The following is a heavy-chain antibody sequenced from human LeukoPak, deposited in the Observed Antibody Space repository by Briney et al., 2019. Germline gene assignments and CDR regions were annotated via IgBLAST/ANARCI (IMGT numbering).Heavy chain of an antibody. CDR1: GGSISNYY. J-gene: IGHJ4*02. Sequence: PSETLSLTCTVSGGSISNYYWSWVRQPPGKGLEWIGYIYYSGSTYYNPSLKSRVTISVDTSKNQFSLKLSSVTAADTAVYYCARLVLLGAITIDYWGQGTLVTVSS. D-gene: IGHD1-26*01. CDR2: IYYSGST. V-gene: IGHV4-59*04. CDR3: ARLVLLGAITIDY.